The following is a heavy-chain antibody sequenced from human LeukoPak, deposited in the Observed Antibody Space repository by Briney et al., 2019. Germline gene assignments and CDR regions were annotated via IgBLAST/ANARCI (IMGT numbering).Heavy chain of an antibody. J-gene: IGHJ5*02. V-gene: IGHV4-34*01. CDR3: ARHGTSASLRPRFDP. CDR2: INHSGSX. D-gene: IGHD1-26*01. Sequence: KPSETLSLTCAVYGVSFSGYYWSWIRQPPGKGLXXXXEINHSGSXXXXXXXXXXXXXSXDTSKNQFSLRLTSVTAADTAVYYCARHGTSASLRPRFDPWGQGTLVTVSS. CDR1: GVSFSGYY.